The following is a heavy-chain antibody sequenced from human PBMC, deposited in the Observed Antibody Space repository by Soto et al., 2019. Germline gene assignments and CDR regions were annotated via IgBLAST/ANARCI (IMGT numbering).Heavy chain of an antibody. V-gene: IGHV3-23*01. D-gene: IGHD6-13*01. CDR2: ISGSGGST. Sequence: GGSLRLSCAASGFTFSSYAMSWVRQAPGKGLEWVSAISGSGGSTYYADSVKGRFTISRDNSKNTLYLQMNSLRAEDTAVYYCAKEGVAALYYYYGMDVWGHGTTVTVSS. CDR1: GFTFSSYA. CDR3: AKEGVAALYYYYGMDV. J-gene: IGHJ6*02.